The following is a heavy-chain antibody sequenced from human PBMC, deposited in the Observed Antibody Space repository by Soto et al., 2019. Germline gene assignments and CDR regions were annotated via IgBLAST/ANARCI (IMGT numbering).Heavy chain of an antibody. J-gene: IGHJ6*02. D-gene: IGHD3-10*01. Sequence: QVQLQESGPGLVKPSQTLSLTCTVSGGSISSGDYYWSWIRQPPGKGLEWIGYIYYSGSTYYNPYLKSRVTISVDKSKNQFYLKLSSVTAADTAVYYCAGVGFGELLAHGMDVWGQGTTVTVSS. CDR3: AGVGFGELLAHGMDV. V-gene: IGHV4-30-4*01. CDR1: GGSISSGDYY. CDR2: IYYSGST.